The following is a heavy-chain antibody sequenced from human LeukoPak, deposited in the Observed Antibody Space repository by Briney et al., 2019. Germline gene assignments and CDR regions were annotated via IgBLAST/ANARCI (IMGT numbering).Heavy chain of an antibody. D-gene: IGHD3-3*01. CDR1: GFTFSSYA. Sequence: PGGSLRLSCAASGFTFSSYAMSWVRQAPGKGLEWVSAISGRGGSTYYADSVKGRFTISRDNSKNTLYLQMNSLRAGDTAVYYCAKNHDFWSGRSFDYWGQGTLVTVSS. J-gene: IGHJ4*02. V-gene: IGHV3-23*01. CDR2: ISGRGGST. CDR3: AKNHDFWSGRSFDY.